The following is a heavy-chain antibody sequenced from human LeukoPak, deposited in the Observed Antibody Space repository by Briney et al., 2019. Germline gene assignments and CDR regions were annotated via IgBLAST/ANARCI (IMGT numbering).Heavy chain of an antibody. CDR3: ARDLTNTGDFDY. CDR1: GGSFSGDY. J-gene: IGHJ4*02. D-gene: IGHD4-11*01. V-gene: IGHV4-34*11. CDR2: IYYVGGT. Sequence: SDTLSLTCAVYGGSFSGDYWGWIRQPPGKGLGGFGIIYYVGGTWYNPSLKGRVTFQVEKSKNQFSLNLTAVTAADTAVYYCARDLTNTGDFDYWGQGTLVTVSS.